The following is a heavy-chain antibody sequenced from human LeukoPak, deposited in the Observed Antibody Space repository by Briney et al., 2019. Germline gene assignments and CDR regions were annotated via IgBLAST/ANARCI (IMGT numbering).Heavy chain of an antibody. D-gene: IGHD5-12*01. V-gene: IGHV3-7*01. CDR3: ARGQYSGYDFFDY. CDR2: IKQDGTEK. J-gene: IGHJ4*02. CDR1: GFTFTTYW. Sequence: GGSLRLSCAASGFTFTTYWMSWVRQPPGKGLEWVANIKQDGTEKYYVDSVKGRFTISRDNAKNSLYLQMNSLRAEDTAVYYCARGQYSGYDFFDYWGQGTLVTVSS.